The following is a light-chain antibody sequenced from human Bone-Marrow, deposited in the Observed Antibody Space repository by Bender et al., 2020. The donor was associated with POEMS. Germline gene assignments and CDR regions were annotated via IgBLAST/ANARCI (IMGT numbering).Light chain of an antibody. CDR1: NIATKS. CDR3: NSYTSSATRV. Sequence: YVLTQPPSVSLAPGQTATIICGGNNIATKSVHWYQQKPGQAPVLVVYDDSDRPSGIPERFSGFNAGNTATLTISGLQAEDEADYYCNSYTSSATRVFGGGTKLTVL. CDR2: DDS. V-gene: IGLV3-21*02. J-gene: IGLJ3*02.